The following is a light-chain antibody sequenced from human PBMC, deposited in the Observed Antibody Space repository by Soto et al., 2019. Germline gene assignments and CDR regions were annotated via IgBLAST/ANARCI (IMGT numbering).Light chain of an antibody. CDR2: AAS. J-gene: IGKJ4*01. V-gene: IGKV1-39*01. CDR1: RDIRNY. CDR3: QQSITAPLT. Sequence: DIQMTQSPSSLSASVGDRVTIICRANRDIRNYLNWYQQKPGEAPKLLIYAASSLQSGVPSRFSGGGYGTDFTLTITSLQPEDSASYFCQQSITAPLTFGGGTRVDIK.